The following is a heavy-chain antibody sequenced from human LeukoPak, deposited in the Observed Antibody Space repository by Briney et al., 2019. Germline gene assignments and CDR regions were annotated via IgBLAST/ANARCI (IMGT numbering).Heavy chain of an antibody. CDR2: INRDGSDT. Sequence: GGSLRLSCAAPGFTFNSYYMNWVRQAPGKGVVWVSRINRDGSDTIYADSVKGRFTISRDNAKNTLFLQVNSLRAEDTAVYYCAREDFGVDFWGQGTQVTVSS. V-gene: IGHV3-74*01. J-gene: IGHJ4*02. CDR3: AREDFGVDF. D-gene: IGHD3-10*01. CDR1: GFTFNSYY.